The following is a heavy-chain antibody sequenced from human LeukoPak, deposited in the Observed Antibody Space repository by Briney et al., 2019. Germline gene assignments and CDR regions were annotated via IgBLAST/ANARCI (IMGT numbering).Heavy chain of an antibody. D-gene: IGHD3-3*01. CDR2: IYTSGST. V-gene: IGHV4-4*07. J-gene: IGHJ5*02. CDR1: GGSISSYY. CDR3: ARDTVLRFLEWLPFDP. Sequence: SETLSLTCTVSGGSISSYYWSWIRQPAGKGLEWIGRIYTSGSTNYNPSLKSRVTMSVDMSKNQFSLKLSSVTAADTAVYYCARDTVLRFLEWLPFDPWGQGTLVTVSS.